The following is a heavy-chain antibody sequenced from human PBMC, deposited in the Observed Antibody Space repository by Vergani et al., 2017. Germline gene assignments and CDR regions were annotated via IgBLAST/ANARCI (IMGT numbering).Heavy chain of an antibody. J-gene: IGHJ6*02. D-gene: IGHD3-10*01. V-gene: IGHV4-59*01. CDR2: IYYSGST. Sequence: QVQLQESGPGLVKPSETLSLTCTVSGGSISSYYWSWIRQPPGKGLEWIGYIYYSGSTNYNPSLKSRVTISVDTSKNQFSLKLSSVTAADTAVYYCAVTPSHRSRITMVRGAYGMDVWGQGTTVTVSS. CDR3: AVTPSHRSRITMVRGAYGMDV. CDR1: GGSISSYY.